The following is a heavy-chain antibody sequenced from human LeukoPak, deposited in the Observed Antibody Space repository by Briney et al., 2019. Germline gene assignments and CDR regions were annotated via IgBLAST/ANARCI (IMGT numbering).Heavy chain of an antibody. V-gene: IGHV3-30-3*02. CDR2: ISYDGNKK. J-gene: IGHJ3*02. D-gene: IGHD2-2*02. Sequence: GGSLRLSCAASGFTFSSYAMHWVRQAPGRGLDWVSVISYDGNKKYYADSVKGRFTISRDNSKNTLYLQMNSLRAEDTAVYYCAKPGYCSSTSCYTRPSAFDIWGQGTMVTVSS. CDR1: GFTFSSYA. CDR3: AKPGYCSSTSCYTRPSAFDI.